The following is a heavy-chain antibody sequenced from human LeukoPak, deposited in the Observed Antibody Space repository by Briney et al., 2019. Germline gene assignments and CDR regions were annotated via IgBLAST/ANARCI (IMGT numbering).Heavy chain of an antibody. CDR3: ASFMTTVTIPDY. CDR1: GFTFRSYS. Sequence: GGSLRLSCAASGFTFRSYSMNWVRQAPGKRLEWHSSITSSGSHMYYADSVKGRFTISRDNAKSSLYLQMNSLSAEDTAVYYCASFMTTVTIPDYWGQGTLVTVSS. J-gene: IGHJ4*02. V-gene: IGHV3-21*01. D-gene: IGHD4-17*01. CDR2: ITSSGSHM.